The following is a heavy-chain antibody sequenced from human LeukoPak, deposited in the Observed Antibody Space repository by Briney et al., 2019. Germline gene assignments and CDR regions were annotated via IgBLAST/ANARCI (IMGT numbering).Heavy chain of an antibody. CDR2: IKQDGSEK. Sequence: GGSLRLSCAASGFTFSNYWMSWVRQAPGKGLEWVANIKQDGSEKNYVDSVKGRFTISSDNTNNSLYLQMSSLRVEDTAIYYCARDWGDWGQGTLVTVSS. D-gene: IGHD7-27*01. CDR1: GFTFSNYW. V-gene: IGHV3-7*01. J-gene: IGHJ4*02. CDR3: ARDWGD.